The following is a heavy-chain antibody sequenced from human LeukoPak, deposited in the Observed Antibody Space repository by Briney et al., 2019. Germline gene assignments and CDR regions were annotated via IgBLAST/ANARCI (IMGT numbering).Heavy chain of an antibody. Sequence: HAGGSLRLSCAASATNVTTNYMTWIRQAPGKGLEWVSLIYGDNAAYYAESVRGRFIISRDSLKNTLFLQMNSLRAEDTAVYYCVSSTGQQFIPYDYWGHGAHVTVSS. D-gene: IGHD6-13*01. J-gene: IGHJ4*01. V-gene: IGHV3-66*02. CDR2: IYGDNAA. CDR3: VSSTGQQFIPYDY. CDR1: ATNVTTNY.